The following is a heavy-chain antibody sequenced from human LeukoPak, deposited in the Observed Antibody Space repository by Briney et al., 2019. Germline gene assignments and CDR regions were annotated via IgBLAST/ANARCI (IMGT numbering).Heavy chain of an antibody. Sequence: ASVKVSCKASGYTFTSYDINWVRQATGQGLEWMGWMNPNSGNTGYAQKFQGRVTMTRNTSISTAYMELSSLRSEDTAVYYCARALPYGSGSLNWFDPWGQGTLVTVSS. V-gene: IGHV1-8*01. CDR1: GYTFTSYD. D-gene: IGHD3-10*01. J-gene: IGHJ5*02. CDR2: MNPNSGNT. CDR3: ARALPYGSGSLNWFDP.